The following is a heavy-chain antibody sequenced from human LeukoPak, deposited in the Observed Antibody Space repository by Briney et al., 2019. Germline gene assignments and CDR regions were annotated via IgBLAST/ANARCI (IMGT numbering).Heavy chain of an antibody. D-gene: IGHD1-26*01. V-gene: IGHV3-33*01. CDR3: ERGVGIYYFFMDV. CDR2: IWYDGNNK. Sequence: GGSLRLSCAASGFTFSTNGMGWGRQAPGKGLEWVAVIWYDGNNKYYADSVKGRFTISRDNSKNTLYLQMNSLRAEDTAVYYCERGVGIYYFFMDVWGKETTVTVSS. CDR1: GFTFSTNG. J-gene: IGHJ6*04.